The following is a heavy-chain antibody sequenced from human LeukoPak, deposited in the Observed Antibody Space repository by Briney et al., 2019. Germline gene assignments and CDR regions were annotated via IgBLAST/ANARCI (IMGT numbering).Heavy chain of an antibody. D-gene: IGHD3-22*01. CDR2: ISAYNGNT. J-gene: IGHJ6*02. CDR3: AREQYYYDSSGYYPYYGMDV. CDR1: GYTFTSYG. Sequence: ASVKVSCKASGYTFTSYGISWVRQAPGQGLEWMGWISAYNGNTNYAQKLQGRVTMTTDTSTSTAYMELRSLRSDDTAVYYCAREQYYYDSSGYYPYYGMDVWGQGTTVTVSS. V-gene: IGHV1-18*01.